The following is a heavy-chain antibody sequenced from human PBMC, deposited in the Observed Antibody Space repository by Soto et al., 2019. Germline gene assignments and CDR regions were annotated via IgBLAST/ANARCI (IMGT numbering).Heavy chain of an antibody. D-gene: IGHD5-12*01. Sequence: LQLQESGSGLGKTSETLSLTCTVSGASISYGGFSWSWIRQSPGKGLEWIGYISHLESTYFHPSFKSRLTMSIDRTRNQFSLKLSSVTAADMAVYYCARGGGYDSFDYWGQGVLVTVSS. CDR3: ARGGGYDSFDY. CDR2: ISHLEST. V-gene: IGHV4-30-2*06. CDR1: GASISYGGFS. J-gene: IGHJ4*02.